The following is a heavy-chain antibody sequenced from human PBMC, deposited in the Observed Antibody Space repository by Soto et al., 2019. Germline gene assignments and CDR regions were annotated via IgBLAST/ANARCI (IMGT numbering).Heavy chain of an antibody. CDR2: IYYSGST. V-gene: IGHV4-59*01. D-gene: IGHD3-9*01. J-gene: IGHJ4*02. CDR1: GGSISSYY. CDR3: ARGNDILTGYPFDY. Sequence: ETLSLTCTVSGGSISSYYWSWIRQPPGKGLEWIGYIYYSGSTNYNPSLKSRVTISVDTSKNQFSLKLSSVTAADTAVYYCARGNDILTGYPFDYWGQGTLVTVSS.